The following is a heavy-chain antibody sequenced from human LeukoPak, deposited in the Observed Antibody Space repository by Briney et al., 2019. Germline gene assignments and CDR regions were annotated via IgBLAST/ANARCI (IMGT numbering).Heavy chain of an antibody. J-gene: IGHJ4*02. CDR3: AKSYYYDSSGSNPFDY. CDR2: ISYDGSNK. V-gene: IGHV3-30*18. D-gene: IGHD3-22*01. CDR1: GFTFSSYG. Sequence: GGSLRLSCAASGFTFSSYGMHWVRQAPGKGLEWVAVISYDGSNKYYADSVKGRFTISRDNSKNTLYLQMNSLRAEDTAVYYCAKSYYYDSSGSNPFDYWGQGTLVTVSS.